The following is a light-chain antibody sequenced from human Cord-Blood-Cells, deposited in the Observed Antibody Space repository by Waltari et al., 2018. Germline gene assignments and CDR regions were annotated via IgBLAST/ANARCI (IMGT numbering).Light chain of an antibody. CDR3: QQYYSTPIT. J-gene: IGKJ5*01. V-gene: IGKV4-1*01. Sequence: DIVMTQSPDSLAVSLGERATINCQYSQRVLYSSNNKNYLAWYQQKPGQPPKLLIYWASTRESGVPDRFSGSGSGTDVTLTISSLQAEDVAVYYCQQYYSTPITFGQGTRLEIK. CDR1: QRVLYSSNNKNY. CDR2: WAS.